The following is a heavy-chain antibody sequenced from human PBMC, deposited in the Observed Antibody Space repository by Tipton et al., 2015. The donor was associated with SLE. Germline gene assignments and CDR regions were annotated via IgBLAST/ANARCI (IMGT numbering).Heavy chain of an antibody. D-gene: IGHD3-9*01. J-gene: IGHJ3*02. CDR3: ARGVLRSFDWISPGAFDI. V-gene: IGHV4-4*07. CDR1: GGSLSNYY. CDR2: IYFSGNT. Sequence: TLSLTCTVSGGSLSNYYWSWIRQPAGKGLEWIGRIYFSGNTNYNPSLKSRVTTLVDTSKNQLSLKLSSVTAADTALYYCARGVLRSFDWISPGAFDIWGQGTTVTVSS.